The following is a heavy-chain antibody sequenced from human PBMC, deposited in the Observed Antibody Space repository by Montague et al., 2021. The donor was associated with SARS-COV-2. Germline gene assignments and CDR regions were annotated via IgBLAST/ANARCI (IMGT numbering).Heavy chain of an antibody. V-gene: IGHV4-39*07. CDR3: ARFVRQHLVRLSGMYV. J-gene: IGHJ6*04. Sequence: IYYSGSTYYNPSLKSRVTISVDTSKHQFSLKLSSVTAAYTAVYYCARFVRQHLVRLSGMYVGGKGTKVTVSS. CDR2: IYYSGST. D-gene: IGHD6-13*01.